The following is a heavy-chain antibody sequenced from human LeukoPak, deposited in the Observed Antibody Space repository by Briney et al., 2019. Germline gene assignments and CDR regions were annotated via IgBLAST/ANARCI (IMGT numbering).Heavy chain of an antibody. Sequence: PSETLSPTCTVSGGSISSTNYYWGWIRQPPGKGLEWIGSIYYSGTTSYNPSLKRRVTISVDTSKNQFSLQLSSVTAADTAVYYCARAYGDYYFYYWGQGTLVTVSS. CDR2: IYYSGTT. CDR1: GGSISSTNYY. J-gene: IGHJ4*02. CDR3: ARAYGDYYFYY. D-gene: IGHD4-17*01. V-gene: IGHV4-39*01.